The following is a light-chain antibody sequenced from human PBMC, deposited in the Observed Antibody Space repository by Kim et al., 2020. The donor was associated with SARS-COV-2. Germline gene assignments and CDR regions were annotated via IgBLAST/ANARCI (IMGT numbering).Light chain of an antibody. CDR1: QSISSNS. J-gene: IGKJ2*02. V-gene: IGKV3-20*01. Sequence: LSPGERATLSCRASQSISSNSLSWYQQKPGQAPRLVIFDASTRASGIPDRFSGSGSGTAFTLTISRLEPEDFAVYYCQQYDSSPCTFGQGTKLEI. CDR3: QQYDSSPCT. CDR2: DAS.